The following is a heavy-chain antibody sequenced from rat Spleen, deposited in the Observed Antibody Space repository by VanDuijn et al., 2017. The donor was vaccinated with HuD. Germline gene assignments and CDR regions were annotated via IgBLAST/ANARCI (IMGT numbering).Heavy chain of an antibody. J-gene: IGHJ3*01. CDR2: ISTGGGST. CDR3: TTSNNYWFAY. Sequence: EVQLVESGGGLVQPGRSLKLSCAASGFTFSNYYMAWVRQAPTKGLEWVAYISTGGGSTYYRDSVKGRFTISRDNAKSTLYLQMDSLRSEDTATYYCTTSNNYWFAYWGQGTLVTVSS. V-gene: IGHV5-27*01. D-gene: IGHD1-10*01. CDR1: GFTFSNYY.